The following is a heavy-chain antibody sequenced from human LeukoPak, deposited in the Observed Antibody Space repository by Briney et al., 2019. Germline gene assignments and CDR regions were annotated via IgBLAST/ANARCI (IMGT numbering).Heavy chain of an antibody. V-gene: IGHV3-23*01. CDR1: GDTFSSHE. D-gene: IGHD3-22*01. J-gene: IGHJ4*02. CDR3: AKGPRSSSGYYY. Sequence: GGSLRLSCAASGDTFSSHEMNWVRQAPGKGLEWVSGICGSGGSTYYADSVKGRFTISRDNSKNTMYLQMNSLRAEDTAVYYCAKGPRSSSGYYYWGQGTLVTVSS. CDR2: ICGSGGST.